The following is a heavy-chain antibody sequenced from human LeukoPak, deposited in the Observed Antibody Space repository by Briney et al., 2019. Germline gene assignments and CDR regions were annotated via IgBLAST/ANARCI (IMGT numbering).Heavy chain of an antibody. CDR3: ARDVTKGSRYEIRYYYYMDV. CDR2: ISSSSSYI. J-gene: IGHJ6*03. Sequence: GGSLRLSCAASGFTFSSYSMNWVRQAPGKGLEWVSSISSSSSYIYYADSVKGRFTISRDNAKNSLYLQMNSLRAEDTAVYYCARDVTKGSRYEIRYYYYMDVWGKGTTVTVSS. V-gene: IGHV3-21*01. CDR1: GFTFSSYS. D-gene: IGHD6-13*01.